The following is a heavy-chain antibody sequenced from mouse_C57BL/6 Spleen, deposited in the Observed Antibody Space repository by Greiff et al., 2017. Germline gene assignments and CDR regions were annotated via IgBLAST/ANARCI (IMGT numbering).Heavy chain of an antibody. V-gene: IGHV5-17*01. CDR2: ISSGSSTI. D-gene: IGHD1-1*01. J-gene: IGHJ4*01. CDR3: ARDYGSNLYDAMDY. Sequence: EVMLVESGGGLVKPGGSLKLSCAASGFTFSDYGMHWVRQAPEKGLEWVAYISSGSSTIYYADTVKGRFTISRDNAKNTLFLQMTSLRSEDTAMYFCARDYGSNLYDAMDYWGQGTSVTVSA. CDR1: GFTFSDYG.